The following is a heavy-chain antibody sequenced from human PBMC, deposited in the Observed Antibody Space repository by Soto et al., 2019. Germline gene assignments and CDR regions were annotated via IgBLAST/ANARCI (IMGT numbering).Heavy chain of an antibody. CDR2: TRNKANSYTT. D-gene: IGHD6-19*01. CDR3: ASGRYGYSSGHDAFDI. V-gene: IGHV3-72*01. J-gene: IGHJ3*02. CDR1: GFTFSDHY. Sequence: GGSLRLSCAASGFTFSDHYMDWVRKAPGKGLEWVGRTRNKANSYTTEYAASVKGRFTISRDDSKNSLYLQMNSLKTEDTAVYYCASGRYGYSSGHDAFDIWGQGTMVTVSS.